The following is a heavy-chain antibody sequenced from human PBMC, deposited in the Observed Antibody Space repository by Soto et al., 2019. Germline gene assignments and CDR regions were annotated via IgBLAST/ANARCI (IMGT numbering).Heavy chain of an antibody. CDR3: ARDSISDSGHDY. D-gene: IGHD5-12*01. CDR2: IYYSGST. CDR1: GGSISRYC. V-gene: IGHV4-59*01. Sequence: PSPTFTVSGGSISRYCPGWIRQPPGKGLEWSGYIYYSGSTNYNPSLKSRVTISVDTSKNQFSLKLSSVTAADTAVYYCARDSISDSGHDYWGQGTLVTVSS. J-gene: IGHJ4*02.